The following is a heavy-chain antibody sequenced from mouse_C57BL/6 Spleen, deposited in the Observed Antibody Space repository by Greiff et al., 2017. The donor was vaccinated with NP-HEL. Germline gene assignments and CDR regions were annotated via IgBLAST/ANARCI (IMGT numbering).Heavy chain of an antibody. V-gene: IGHV1-61*01. D-gene: IGHD1-1*01. CDR3: ARSATVDPLWYFDV. J-gene: IGHJ1*03. CDR1: GYTFTSYW. CDR2: IYPSDSET. Sequence: QVQLKQPGAELVRPGSSVKLSCKASGYTFTSYWMDWVKQRPGQGLEWIGNIYPSDSETHYNQKFKDKATLTVDKSSSTAYMQLSSLTSEDSAVYYCARSATVDPLWYFDVWGTGTTVTVSS.